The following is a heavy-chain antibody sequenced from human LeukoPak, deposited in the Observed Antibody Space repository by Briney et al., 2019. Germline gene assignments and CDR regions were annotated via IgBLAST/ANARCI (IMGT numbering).Heavy chain of an antibody. CDR1: GYIFTSYY. CDR3: ARVHPRHDVLTDP. Sequence: ASVKVSCKASGYIFTSYYIHWIRLAPGQGLEWMGIINPSGGTTRYAQKFQGRVTMTTDTSTSTAYMELRSLRSDDTAVYYCARVHPRHDVLTDPWGQGTLVTVSS. D-gene: IGHD2-8*02. CDR2: INPSGGTT. V-gene: IGHV1-46*01. J-gene: IGHJ5*02.